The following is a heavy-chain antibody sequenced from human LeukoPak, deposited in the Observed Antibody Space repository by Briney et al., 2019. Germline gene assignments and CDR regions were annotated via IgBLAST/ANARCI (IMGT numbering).Heavy chain of an antibody. Sequence: PSETLSLTCAVYGGSFSGYYWSWIRQPPGKGLEWIGEINHSGSTNYNPSLKSRVTISVDTSKNQFSLKLSSVTAADTAVYYCARDRYCGGDCFTRYYGMDVWGQGTTVTVSS. J-gene: IGHJ6*02. D-gene: IGHD2-21*02. V-gene: IGHV4-34*01. CDR1: GGSFSGYY. CDR3: ARDRYCGGDCFTRYYGMDV. CDR2: INHSGST.